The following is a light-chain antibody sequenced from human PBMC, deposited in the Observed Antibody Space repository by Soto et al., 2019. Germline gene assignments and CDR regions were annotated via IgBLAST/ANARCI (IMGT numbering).Light chain of an antibody. V-gene: IGKV3-20*01. CDR2: GAS. J-gene: IGKJ4*01. Sequence: EIVLTQSPGTLSLSPGERATLSCRASQSVSSSYLAWYQQKPGQAPRLLIYGASSRATGIPDRFSGSGSGTDFTLTISRLEPEDFAVYYCQQYGSSPPLTFAGGTKGEFK. CDR3: QQYGSSPPLT. CDR1: QSVSSSY.